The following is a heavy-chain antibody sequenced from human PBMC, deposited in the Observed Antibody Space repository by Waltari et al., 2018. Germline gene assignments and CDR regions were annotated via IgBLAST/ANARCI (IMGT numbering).Heavy chain of an antibody. D-gene: IGHD6-19*01. J-gene: IGHJ5*02. V-gene: IGHV3-30*18. CDR2: LSHDGSEP. Sequence: QVQLVESGGGVVQPGGSLRLSCAAAGFSLSRHGMHWVRQAPGKGLGWVAMLSHDGSEPYYTDPVKGRFTISRDDSKNTVFLQMNSLRPEDTAVYYCAKDWGVSGWYNWFDLWGQGTLATVSS. CDR3: AKDWGVSGWYNWFDL. CDR1: GFSLSRHG.